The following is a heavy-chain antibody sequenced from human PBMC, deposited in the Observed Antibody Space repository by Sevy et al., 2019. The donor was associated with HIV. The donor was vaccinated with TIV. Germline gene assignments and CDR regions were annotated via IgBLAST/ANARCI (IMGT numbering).Heavy chain of an antibody. Sequence: GGSLRLSCAASGFTFSSYDMHWVRQATGKGLEWVSAIGTAGDPYYPGSVKGRFTISRENAKNSLYLQMNSLRAGDTARYYWARVSVATGIVVVITRRVYYFDYWGQGTLVTVSS. J-gene: IGHJ4*02. CDR1: GFTFSSYD. CDR3: ARVSVATGIVVVITRRVYYFDY. CDR2: IGTAGDP. V-gene: IGHV3-13*05. D-gene: IGHD3-22*01.